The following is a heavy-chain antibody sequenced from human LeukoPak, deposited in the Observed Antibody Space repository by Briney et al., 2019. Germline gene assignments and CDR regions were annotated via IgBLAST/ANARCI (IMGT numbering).Heavy chain of an antibody. Sequence: GESLKISCQGSGYSFTSYWIGWVRQMPGKGLEWMGIIYPGDSDTRYSPSFQGQVTISADKSISTVYLQWSSLKASDTAMYYCARHHCSSTSCSFAFDIWGQGTMVTVSS. CDR3: ARHHCSSTSCSFAFDI. D-gene: IGHD2-2*01. V-gene: IGHV5-51*01. CDR1: GYSFTSYW. CDR2: IYPGDSDT. J-gene: IGHJ3*02.